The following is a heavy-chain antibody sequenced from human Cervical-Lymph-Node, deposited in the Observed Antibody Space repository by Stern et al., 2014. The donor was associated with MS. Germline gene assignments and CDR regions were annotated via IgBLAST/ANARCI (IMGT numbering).Heavy chain of an antibody. CDR2: MNPNSGNT. CDR1: GYTFTSYD. D-gene: IGHD5-12*01. J-gene: IGHJ6*02. CDR3: ARGRGYKDYYYYYGMDV. V-gene: IGHV1-8*01. Sequence: VQLVQSGAEVKKPGASVKVSCKASGYTFTSYDINWVRQATGQGLEWMGWMNPNSGNTGYAQKFQGRVTMTRNPSISTAYMELSSLRSEDTAVYYCARGRGYKDYYYYYGMDVWGQGTTVTVSS.